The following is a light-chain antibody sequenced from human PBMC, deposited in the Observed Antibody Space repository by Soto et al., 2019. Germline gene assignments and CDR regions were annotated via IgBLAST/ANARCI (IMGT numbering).Light chain of an antibody. Sequence: DIQLTQSPSFLSASVGDRVTITCRASQGISSYLAWYQQRPGKAPMFVMYAAPTVHIGVPSRFSGSGSGTDFTLTISCLQSEDFAPYYCQQYYSYPFLTFGGGTKVDI. CDR3: QQYYSYPFLT. J-gene: IGKJ4*01. CDR2: AAP. CDR1: QGISSY. V-gene: IGKV1-9*01.